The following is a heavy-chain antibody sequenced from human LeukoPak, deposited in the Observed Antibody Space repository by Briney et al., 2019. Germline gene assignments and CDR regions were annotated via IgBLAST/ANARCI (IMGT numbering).Heavy chain of an antibody. D-gene: IGHD1-26*01. CDR3: ARPGGLHWFDP. J-gene: IGHJ5*02. Sequence: SEPLSLTCTVSGYSISSGYYWGWIRQPPGKGLEWIGSIYHSGSTYYNPSLKSRLTISVDTSKNQFSLKLSSVTAADTAVYYCARPGGLHWFDPWGQGTLVTVSS. V-gene: IGHV4-38-2*02. CDR1: GYSISSGYY. CDR2: IYHSGST.